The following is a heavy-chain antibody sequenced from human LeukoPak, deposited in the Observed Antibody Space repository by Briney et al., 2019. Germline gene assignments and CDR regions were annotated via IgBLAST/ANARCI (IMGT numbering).Heavy chain of an antibody. CDR3: ARDFYGSGDY. V-gene: IGHV3-74*01. CDR2: INNDGSSA. CDR1: GFTFNNYW. J-gene: IGHJ4*02. Sequence: GGSLRLSCAASGFTFNNYWIHWVRQVPGKGLVWVSRINNDGSSASYVDSVKGRFTISRDNAKNTLFLQMNSLRAEDTAVYYCARDFYGSGDYWGQGTLVTVSS. D-gene: IGHD3-10*01.